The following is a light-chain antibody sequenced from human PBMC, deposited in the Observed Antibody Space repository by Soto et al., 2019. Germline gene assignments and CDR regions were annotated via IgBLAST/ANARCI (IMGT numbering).Light chain of an antibody. Sequence: QVTPSPSFLYASVGDGVTISCRASQVIGNYLAWYQQKPGKVPKLLIYGAYTLQSGVPSRFSGSGSGTDFTLTISSLQPEDVAIYYCQKYNSGLITCGQGRDWRL. V-gene: IGKV1-27*01. CDR2: GAY. CDR1: QVIGNY. CDR3: QKYNSGLIT. J-gene: IGKJ5*01.